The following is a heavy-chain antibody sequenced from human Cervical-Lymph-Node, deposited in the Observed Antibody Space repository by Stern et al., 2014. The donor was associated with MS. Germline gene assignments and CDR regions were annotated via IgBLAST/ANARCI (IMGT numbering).Heavy chain of an antibody. CDR3: ARVLSGYEPLMGF. CDR2: INADDGFT. CDR1: GYTFTAYS. J-gene: IGHJ4*02. Sequence: VQLVQSGAEVKKPGASVKVSCKASGYTFTAYSIHWVRPAPGHRLEWMGWINADDGFTRYSQKFQGRVTVTRDTSATTVYMEVSSLTSEDTAVYYCARVLSGYEPLMGFWGQGTLVTVSP. V-gene: IGHV1-3*01. D-gene: IGHD5-12*01.